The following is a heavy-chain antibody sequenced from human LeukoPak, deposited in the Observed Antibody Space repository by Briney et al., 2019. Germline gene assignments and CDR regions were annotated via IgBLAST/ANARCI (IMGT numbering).Heavy chain of an antibody. CDR2: IYSIGST. CDR1: GGSITSHY. J-gene: IGHJ4*02. V-gene: IGHV4-4*07. Sequence: SETLSLTCTVSGGSITSHYWHWIRQPAGRGLEWIGRIYSIGSTIYNPSLMSRLTMSVDTSKNQFFLKLSSVTAADTAVYFCARRNNNWSFDYWGQGILVTVSS. D-gene: IGHD1-1*01. CDR3: ARRNNNWSFDY.